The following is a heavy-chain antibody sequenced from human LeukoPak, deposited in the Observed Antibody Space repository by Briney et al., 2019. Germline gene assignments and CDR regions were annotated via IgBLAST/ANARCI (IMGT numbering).Heavy chain of an antibody. V-gene: IGHV1-18*01. CDR1: GYTFTSYG. J-gene: IGHJ6*03. D-gene: IGHD5-18*01. CDR2: ISAYNGNT. CDR3: ARGEGGRGYSYGIVDYYYYMDV. Sequence: ASVKVSCKASGYTFTSYGISWVRQAPGQGLEWMGWISAYNGNTNYAQKLQGRVTMTRDTSTSTVYMELSSLRSEDTAVYYCARGEGGRGYSYGIVDYYYYMDVWGKGTTVTVSS.